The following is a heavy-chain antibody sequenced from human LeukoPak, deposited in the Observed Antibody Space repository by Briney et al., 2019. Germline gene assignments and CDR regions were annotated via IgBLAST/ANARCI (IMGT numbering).Heavy chain of an antibody. Sequence: ASVKVSCKASGGTFSSYAISWVRQAPGQGPEWMGIINPNGGSTSSAQKFQDRVTMARDTSTSTVYMELSSLRSEDTAIYYCARHQTEGYYDSSGSFDYWGQGTLVTVSS. CDR2: INPNGGST. J-gene: IGHJ4*02. D-gene: IGHD3-22*01. V-gene: IGHV1-46*01. CDR1: GGTFSSYA. CDR3: ARHQTEGYYDSSGSFDY.